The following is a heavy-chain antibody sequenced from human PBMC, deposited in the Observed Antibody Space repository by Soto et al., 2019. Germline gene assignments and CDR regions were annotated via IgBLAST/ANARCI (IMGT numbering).Heavy chain of an antibody. Sequence: QVQLVQSGAEVKKPGASVKVSCKASGYTFTSYDINWVRQATGQGLEWMGWMNPNSGNTGYAQKFQGRVTMTKNTLVSTASRERSSLRSEDPAVYYCARGPGGFGEEDYYYGMDVWGQGTTVTVSS. J-gene: IGHJ6*02. CDR3: ARGPGGFGEEDYYYGMDV. CDR1: GYTFTSYD. V-gene: IGHV1-8*01. D-gene: IGHD3-10*01. CDR2: MNPNSGNT.